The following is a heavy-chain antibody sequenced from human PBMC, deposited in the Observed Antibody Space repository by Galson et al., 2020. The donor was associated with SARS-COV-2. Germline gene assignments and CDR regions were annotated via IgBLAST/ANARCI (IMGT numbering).Heavy chain of an antibody. J-gene: IGHJ6*03. V-gene: IGHV4-61*02. CDR3: AGDREVSEGGLGYGAVAASYHMGV. D-gene: IGHD3-10*01. CDR1: GGSISSGRYY. CDR2: ISKSRIT. Sequence: SETLSLTCSVSGGSISSGRYYWSWVRQPAGKGLEWIGRISKSRITNHNPSLKSRLTISAAASNNQLSLNLSSVTAAATALYFCAGDREVSEGGLGYGAVAASYHMGVGGNGTTVTISS.